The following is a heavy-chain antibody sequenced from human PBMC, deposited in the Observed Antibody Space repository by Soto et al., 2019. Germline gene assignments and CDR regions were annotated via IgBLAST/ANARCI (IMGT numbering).Heavy chain of an antibody. V-gene: IGHV4-4*07. CDR3: ARGCSGGACYPASFDY. D-gene: IGHD2-15*01. CDR1: AGSISTYH. Sequence: PSETLSLTCSVSAGSISTYHWSWIRQPAGKGLEWIGRIYYTGSTDYNPSLKSRVTMSVDTSKNQFSLKVSSVTAADTAVYYCARGCSGGACYPASFDYWGQGTLVTVSS. CDR2: IYYTGST. J-gene: IGHJ4*02.